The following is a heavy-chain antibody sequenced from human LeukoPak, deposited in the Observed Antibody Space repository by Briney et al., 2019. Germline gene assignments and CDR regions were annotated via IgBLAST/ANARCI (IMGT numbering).Heavy chain of an antibody. V-gene: IGHV3-33*06. CDR1: GFTFSDYG. CDR2: IYYDGSDK. CDR3: AKRSPIAATGTRRLED. D-gene: IGHD6-13*01. J-gene: IGHJ4*02. Sequence: GGSLRLSCAASGFTFSDYGMHWVRQAPGKGLEWVAVIYYDGSDKYYADSVKGRFTISRDNSKNTLYLQMNSLRAEDTAVYYCAKRSPIAATGTRRLEDWGQGTLVTDSS.